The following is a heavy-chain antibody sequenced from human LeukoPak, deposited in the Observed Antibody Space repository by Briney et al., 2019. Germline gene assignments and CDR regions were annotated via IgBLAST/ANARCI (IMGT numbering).Heavy chain of an antibody. J-gene: IGHJ4*02. CDR2: INPSGGST. Sequence: GASVKVSCKASGYTFTSYYMHWVRQAPGQGLEWMGIINPSGGSTSYAQKFQGRVTMTRDTSTSTVYMELSSLRSEDTAVYYCARGYFSERFLEGIAVAGTGLTFDYWGQGTLVTVSS. CDR1: GYTFTSYY. V-gene: IGHV1-46*01. CDR3: ARGYFSERFLEGIAVAGTGLTFDY. D-gene: IGHD6-19*01.